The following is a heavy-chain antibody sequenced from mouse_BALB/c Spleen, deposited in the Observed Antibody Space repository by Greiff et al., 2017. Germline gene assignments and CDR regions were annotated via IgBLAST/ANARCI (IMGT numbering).Heavy chain of an antibody. CDR3: ARWGDAPYFDY. D-gene: IGHD3-3*01. Sequence: EVQLVESGGGLVQPGGSRKLSCAASGFTFSSFGMHWVRQAPEKGLEWVAYISSGSSTIYYADTVKGRFTISRDNPKNTLFLQMTSLRSEDTAMYYCARWGDAPYFDYWGQGTTLTVSS. CDR2: ISSGSSTI. J-gene: IGHJ2*01. CDR1: GFTFSSFG. V-gene: IGHV5-17*02.